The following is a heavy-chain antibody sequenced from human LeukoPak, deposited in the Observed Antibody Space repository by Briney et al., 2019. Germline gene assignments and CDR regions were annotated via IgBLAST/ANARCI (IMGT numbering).Heavy chain of an antibody. CDR2: ISYDGSNK. D-gene: IGHD3-22*01. V-gene: IGHV3-30*03. CDR1: GFTFSSYG. CDR3: ARDDSSGYYLFDY. Sequence: PGGSLRLSCAASGFTFSSYGMHWVRQAPGKGLEWVAVISYDGSNKYYADSVKGRFTISRDNSKNTLYLQMNSLRAEDTAVYYCARDDSSGYYLFDYWGQGTLVTVSS. J-gene: IGHJ4*02.